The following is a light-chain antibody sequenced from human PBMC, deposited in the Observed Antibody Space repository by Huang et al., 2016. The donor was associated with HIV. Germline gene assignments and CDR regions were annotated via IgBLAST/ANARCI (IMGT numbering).Light chain of an antibody. CDR2: AAS. CDR1: QGISSY. V-gene: IGKV1-9*01. CDR3: QQLNSYPYT. Sequence: IQLTQPPSSLSASVGDRVTIPCRASQGISSYLAWYQQKPGKAPKLLIYAASTLQSGVPSRFSGSGSGTDFTLTINSLQPEDFATYYCQQLNSYPYTFGQGTKLEIK. J-gene: IGKJ2*01.